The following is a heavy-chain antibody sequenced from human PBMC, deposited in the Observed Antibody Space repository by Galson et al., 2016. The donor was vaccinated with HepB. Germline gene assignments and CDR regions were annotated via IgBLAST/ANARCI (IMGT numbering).Heavy chain of an antibody. V-gene: IGHV3-23*01. Sequence: SLRLSCAASGYTFNKNAMNWVRQAPGKGLEWVSGMSGSGGSTYFADSVKGRFTISRDNSKSTMYLQMTSLRAEDTAVYYCAKHLGIRLSRYFFDSLGQGTLVTVSS. J-gene: IGHJ4*02. CDR3: AKHLGIRLSRYFFDS. CDR1: GYTFNKNA. D-gene: IGHD3-16*01. CDR2: MSGSGGST.